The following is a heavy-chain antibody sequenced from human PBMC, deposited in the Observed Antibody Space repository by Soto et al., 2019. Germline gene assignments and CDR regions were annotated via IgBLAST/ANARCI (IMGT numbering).Heavy chain of an antibody. D-gene: IGHD3-9*01. Sequence: SVKVSFKASGGTFSRYAISWLRQAPGQGLEWMGGIIPIFGTANYAQKFQGGDTITADESTSTAYMELSSLRSEDTAVYYCASGRRYFDWLPRDYYGMDVWGQGTTVTVSS. J-gene: IGHJ6*02. V-gene: IGHV1-69*13. CDR1: GGTFSRYA. CDR2: IIPIFGTA. CDR3: ASGRRYFDWLPRDYYGMDV.